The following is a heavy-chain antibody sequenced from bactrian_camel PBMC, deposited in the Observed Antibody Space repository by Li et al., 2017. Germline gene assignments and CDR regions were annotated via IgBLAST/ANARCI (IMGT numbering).Heavy chain of an antibody. CDR3: AASASFILTPRFHRFESSDYPY. J-gene: IGHJ4*01. CDR2: TYTGVGYGRT. V-gene: IGHV3S1*01. Sequence: HVQLVESGGDSVQAGGSLNVSCEASRDTLSSYCMAWFRQGAGKQREAVATTYTGVGYGRTWYADSVKGRFTISKDNAGNSLFLHMTNLKPEDTAMYYCAASASFILTPRFHRFESSDYPYRGQGTQVTVS. D-gene: IGHD4*01. CDR1: RDTLSSYC.